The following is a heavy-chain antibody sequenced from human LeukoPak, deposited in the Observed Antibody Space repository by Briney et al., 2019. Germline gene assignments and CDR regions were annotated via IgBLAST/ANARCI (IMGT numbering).Heavy chain of an antibody. CDR1: GGSLSSYY. D-gene: IGHD3-10*01. CDR2: IYTSGST. V-gene: IGHV4-4*07. J-gene: IGHJ4*02. Sequence: SDTLSLTCTVSGGSLSSYYWSWIPQPAGKGLEWIGRIYTSGSTNYNPTLKTQVTMSVDTSKIQFSLRRSSVTAADTAVYYCARDPGLWFGTGNYFDYWGQGTLVTVSS. CDR3: ARDPGLWFGTGNYFDY.